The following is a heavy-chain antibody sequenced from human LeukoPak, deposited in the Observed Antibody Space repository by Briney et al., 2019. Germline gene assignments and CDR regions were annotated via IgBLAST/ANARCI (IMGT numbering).Heavy chain of an antibody. CDR1: GYTFTDYY. CDR2: INPNSGGT. CDR3: ARDRLQLGYYYYYYTDV. J-gene: IGHJ6*03. V-gene: IGHV1-2*02. Sequence: ASVKVSCKASGYTFTDYYMHWVRQAPGQGLEWMGWINPNSGGTNYAQKFQGRVTMTRDTSISTAYMELSSLRSDDTAVYYCARDRLQLGYYYYYYTDVWGKGTTVTVSS. D-gene: IGHD5-24*01.